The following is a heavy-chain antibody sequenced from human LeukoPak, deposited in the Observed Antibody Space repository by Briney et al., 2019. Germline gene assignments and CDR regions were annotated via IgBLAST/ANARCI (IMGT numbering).Heavy chain of an antibody. CDR3: ARVRSSSWLDY. CDR1: GYTFTDYY. Sequence: ASVKVSCKASGYTFTDYYIHWVRQAPGQGLEWMGWINPKNGGTKSAQKFQGRVTMTRDTSISTAYMELSRLRSDDTAVYYCARVRSSSWLDYWGQGTLVTVSS. V-gene: IGHV1-2*02. CDR2: INPKNGGT. J-gene: IGHJ4*02. D-gene: IGHD6-13*01.